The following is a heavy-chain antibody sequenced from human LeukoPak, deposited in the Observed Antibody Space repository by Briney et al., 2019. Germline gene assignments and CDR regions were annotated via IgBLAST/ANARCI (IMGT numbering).Heavy chain of an antibody. J-gene: IGHJ4*02. CDR3: ARGFYDFWSGWYYFDY. Sequence: SQTLSLTCTVSGGSISSGSYYWSWIRQPGGKGLEWSGRIYTSGSTNYNPSLKSRVTISVETTKNQSSLKLSSVTAADTAVYYCARGFYDFWSGWYYFDYWGQGTLVTVSS. V-gene: IGHV4-61*02. CDR2: IYTSGST. D-gene: IGHD3-3*01. CDR1: GGSISSGSYY.